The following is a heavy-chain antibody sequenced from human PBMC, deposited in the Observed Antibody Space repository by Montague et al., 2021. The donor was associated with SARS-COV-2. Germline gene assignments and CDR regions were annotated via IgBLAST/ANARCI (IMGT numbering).Heavy chain of an antibody. CDR1: GFTFSSYE. V-gene: IGHV3-48*03. CDR3: ARESRNTMLVVVITSAFDI. D-gene: IGHD3-22*01. CDR2: ISSSGGTT. Sequence: SLRLSCAASGFTFSSYEMDWVRQAPGKGLEWVSYISSSGGTTFYADSVTGRFTISRDNAKNSLYLQMNSLRAEDTAVYYCARESRNTMLVVVITSAFDIWGQGTMVTGSS. J-gene: IGHJ3*02.